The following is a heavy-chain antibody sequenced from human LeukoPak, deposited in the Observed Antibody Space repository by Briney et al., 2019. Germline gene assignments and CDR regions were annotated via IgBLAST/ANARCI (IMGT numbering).Heavy chain of an antibody. CDR3: ARITPNYGSGSYSYYYYYYGMDV. V-gene: IGHV4-4*07. CDR2: VYTSGST. Sequence: PSETLSLTCTVSGGSISSYYWSWIRQPAGKGLEWIGRVYTSGSTNYNPSLKSRVTMSVDTSKNQFSLKLSSVTAADTAVYYCARITPNYGSGSYSYYYYYYGMDVWGQGTTVTVSS. CDR1: GGSISSYY. D-gene: IGHD3-10*01. J-gene: IGHJ6*02.